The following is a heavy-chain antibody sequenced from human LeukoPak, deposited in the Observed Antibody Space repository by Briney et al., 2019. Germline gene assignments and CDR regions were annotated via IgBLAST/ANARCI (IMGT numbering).Heavy chain of an antibody. CDR1: RFIFSNYA. D-gene: IGHD4-17*01. CDR3: AKGFQTYGELSFDG. V-gene: IGHV3-23*01. CDR2: VSGSATNT. Sequence: GGSLRLSCAASRFIFSNYAMSWVRQAPGKGLEWVSTVSGSATNTYYADSVKGRFTVSRDNSKNTLYLQMNSLRADDTAVYYCAKGFQTYGELSFDGWGQGTLATVSS. J-gene: IGHJ4*02.